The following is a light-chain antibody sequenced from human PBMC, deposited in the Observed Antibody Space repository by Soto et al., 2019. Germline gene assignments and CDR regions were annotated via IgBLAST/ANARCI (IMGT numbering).Light chain of an antibody. CDR2: EVS. V-gene: IGLV2-8*01. CDR1: SSDVGGYNY. J-gene: IGLJ1*01. CDR3: SSYAGRNNWV. Sequence: QSVLTQPPSASGSPGQSVTISCTGTSSDVGGYNYVSWYQQHPGKAPKLMIYEVSKRPSGVPDRFSGSKSGNTASLTVSGLQAEDEADYYCSSYAGRNNWVFGTGTKVT.